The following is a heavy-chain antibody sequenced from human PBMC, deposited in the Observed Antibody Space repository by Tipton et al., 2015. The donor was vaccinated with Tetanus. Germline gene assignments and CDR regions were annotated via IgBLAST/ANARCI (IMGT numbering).Heavy chain of an antibody. CDR2: INHSGTS. D-gene: IGHD2-2*02. J-gene: IGHJ4*02. CDR1: GVSIGSYY. Sequence: TLSLTCTVSGVSIGSYYWSWIRQPPGKGLEWIAEINHSGTSNYNPSLKSRVTISVGTSKNQFSLKLSSVTAADTAVYYCATGNTLDYWGQGTLVTVSS. V-gene: IGHV4-59*12. CDR3: ATGNTLDY.